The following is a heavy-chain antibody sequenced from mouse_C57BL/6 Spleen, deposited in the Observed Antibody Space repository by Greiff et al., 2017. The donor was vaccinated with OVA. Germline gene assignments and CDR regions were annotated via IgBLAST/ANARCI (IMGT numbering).Heavy chain of an antibody. CDR1: GFNIKDDY. CDR3: TVYYYGSRGAY. V-gene: IGHV14-4*01. CDR2: IDPENGDT. J-gene: IGHJ3*01. Sequence: EVKLQESGAELVRPGASVKLSCTASGFNIKDDYMHWVKQRPEQGLEWIGWIDPENGDTEYASKFQGKATITADTSSNTAYLQLSSLTSEDTAVYYCTVYYYGSRGAYWGQGTLVTVSA. D-gene: IGHD1-1*01.